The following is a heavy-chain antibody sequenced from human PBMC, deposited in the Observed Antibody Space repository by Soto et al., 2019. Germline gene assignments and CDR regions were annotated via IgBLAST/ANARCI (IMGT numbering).Heavy chain of an antibody. J-gene: IGHJ4*02. Sequence: SETLSLTCTVSGGSISGGDYHWSWIRQPPGKGLEWIGEINHSGSTNYNPSLKSRVTISVDTSKNQFSLKLSSVTAADTAVYYCARRRSGYYGFLDYWGQGTLVTVSS. CDR1: GGSISGGDYH. V-gene: IGHV4-34*01. CDR3: ARRRSGYYGFLDY. CDR2: INHSGST. D-gene: IGHD3-3*01.